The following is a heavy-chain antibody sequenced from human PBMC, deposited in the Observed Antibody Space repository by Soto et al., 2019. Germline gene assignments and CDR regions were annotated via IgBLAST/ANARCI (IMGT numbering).Heavy chain of an antibody. J-gene: IGHJ4*02. CDR3: ARGSRDGYNFFPGLDY. Sequence: SETLSLTCTVAGGSISSYYWSWIRQPPGKGLEWIGYIYYSGSTNYNPSLKSRVTISVDTSKNQFSLKLSSVTAADTAVYYCARGSRDGYNFFPGLDYWGQGTLVPSP. CDR2: IYYSGST. D-gene: IGHD5-12*01. V-gene: IGHV4-59*01. CDR1: GGSISSYY.